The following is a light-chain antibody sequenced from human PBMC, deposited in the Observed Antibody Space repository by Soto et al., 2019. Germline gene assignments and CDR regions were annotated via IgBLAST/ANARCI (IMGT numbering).Light chain of an antibody. J-gene: IGKJ2*01. CDR1: QDIGNH. Sequence: DIQMTQSPSSLSASVGDRVTITCQASQDIGNHLNWYQLKVGKAPKVLIYDASNLKTGVPSRFSGSGSGTNFTFTISSLQPEDMATYYCQQYENLPGMYTFGQGTKLELK. CDR2: DAS. CDR3: QQYENLPGMYT. V-gene: IGKV1-33*01.